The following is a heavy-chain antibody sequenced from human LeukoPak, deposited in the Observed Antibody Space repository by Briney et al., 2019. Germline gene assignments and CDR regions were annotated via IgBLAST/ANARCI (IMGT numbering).Heavy chain of an antibody. CDR2: IYYSGST. D-gene: IGHD4-17*01. CDR3: ARRSTESTVTTSDY. Sequence: PSETLSLTCTVSGGSISSSSYYWGWIRQPPGKELEWIGSIYYSGSTYYNPSLKSRVTISVDTSKNQFSLKLSSVTAADTAVYYCARRSTESTVTTSDYWGQGTLVTVSS. CDR1: GGSISSSSYY. J-gene: IGHJ4*02. V-gene: IGHV4-39*01.